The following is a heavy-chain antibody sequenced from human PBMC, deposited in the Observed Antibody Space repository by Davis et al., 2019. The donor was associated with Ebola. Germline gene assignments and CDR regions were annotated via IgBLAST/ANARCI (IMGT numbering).Heavy chain of an antibody. CDR1: GGSFSGYS. CDR3: ARDYYDSSGYLHYFDY. Sequence: SETLSLTCAVYGGSFSGYSWSWIRQPPGKGLEWIGYIYHSGSTYYNPSLKSRVTISVDRSKNQFSLKLSSVTAADTAVYYCARDYYDSSGYLHYFDYWGQGTLVTVSS. CDR2: IYHSGST. J-gene: IGHJ4*02. D-gene: IGHD3-22*01. V-gene: IGHV4-30-2*01.